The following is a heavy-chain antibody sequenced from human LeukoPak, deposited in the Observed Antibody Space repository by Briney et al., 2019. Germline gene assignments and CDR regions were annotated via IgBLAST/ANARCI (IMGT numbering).Heavy chain of an antibody. J-gene: IGHJ6*03. V-gene: IGHV3-30*02. D-gene: IGHD2-2*01. CDR3: AKGGYCSSTSCYYYHYYYYMDV. Sequence: GGSLRLSCAASGFTFSSYGMHWVRQAPGKGLEWVAFIRYDGSNKYYADSVKGRFTISRDNSKNTLYLQMNSLRAEDTAVYYCAKGGYCSSTSCYYYHYYYYMDVWGKGTTVTISS. CDR1: GFTFSSYG. CDR2: IRYDGSNK.